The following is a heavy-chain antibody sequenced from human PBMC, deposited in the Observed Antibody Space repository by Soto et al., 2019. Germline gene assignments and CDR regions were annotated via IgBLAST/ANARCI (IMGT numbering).Heavy chain of an antibody. CDR1: YGSISSGGYY. V-gene: IGHV4-31*03. CDR3: ARGRPDFSSSSRARGNIDH. J-gene: IGHJ4*02. CDR2: IHYSGSI. Sequence: QVQLQESGPGLVKASQTLSLTCTVSYGSISSGGYYWSWIRQHPGKGLEWIGHIHYSGSIHYNPSLKGRAIISVAMSKNQFSLKLTSVTAADTAVYYCARGRPDFSSSSRARGNIDHWGQGALVTVSS. D-gene: IGHD6-6*01.